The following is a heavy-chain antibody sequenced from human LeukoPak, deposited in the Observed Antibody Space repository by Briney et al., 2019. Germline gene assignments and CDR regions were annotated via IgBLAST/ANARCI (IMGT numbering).Heavy chain of an antibody. J-gene: IGHJ6*03. CDR2: IYYSGST. V-gene: IGHV4-59*11. CDR3: ARAKGYYDFWSGYYSQAGYMDV. D-gene: IGHD3-3*01. Sequence: SETLSLTCTVSGGSISSHYWSWIRQPPGEGLEWIGYIYYSGSTNYNPSLKSRVTISVDTSKNQFSLKLSSVTAADTAVYYCARAKGYYDFWSGYYSQAGYMDVWGKGTTVTVSS. CDR1: GGSISSHY.